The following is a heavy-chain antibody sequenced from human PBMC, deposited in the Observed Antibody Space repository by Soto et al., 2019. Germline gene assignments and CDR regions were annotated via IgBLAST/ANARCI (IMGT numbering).Heavy chain of an antibody. CDR2: ISYDGSNK. D-gene: IGHD2-2*01. Sequence: GGSLRLSCAASGFTFSSYAMHWVRQAPGKGLEWVAVISYDGSNKYYADSVKGRFTISRDNSKNTLYLQMNSLRAEDTAVYYCARSPYCSSTSCFYFDYWGQGTLVTVSS. J-gene: IGHJ4*02. CDR3: ARSPYCSSTSCFYFDY. V-gene: IGHV3-30-3*01. CDR1: GFTFSSYA.